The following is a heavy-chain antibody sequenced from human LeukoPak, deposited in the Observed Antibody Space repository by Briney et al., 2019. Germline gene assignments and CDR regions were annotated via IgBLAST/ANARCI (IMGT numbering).Heavy chain of an antibody. CDR1: GFTFSSYW. J-gene: IGHJ3*02. Sequence: GGSLRLFCAASGFTFSSYWITRVRQAPGKGLEWVANINQDGSEKCYVDSVKGRFTISRDNAKNSLSLQMNSLRVEDTAVYYCARGVVVAPRSAFDIWGQGTMVTVSS. CDR3: ARGVVVAPRSAFDI. CDR2: INQDGSEK. D-gene: IGHD2-2*01. V-gene: IGHV3-7*01.